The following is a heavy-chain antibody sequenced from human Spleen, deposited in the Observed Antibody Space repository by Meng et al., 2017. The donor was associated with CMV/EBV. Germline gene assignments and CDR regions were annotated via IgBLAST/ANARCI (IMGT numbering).Heavy chain of an antibody. CDR2: IYPVDSDT. Sequence: GESLKISCEGSGYSFNYYWIAWVRQMPGKGLEWMGIIYPVDSDTRYSPSFQGQVTISVDKAISTAYLQWSSLKASDTAMYYCARSRAGDAFDIWGQGTMVTVSS. D-gene: IGHD6-19*01. CDR3: ARSRAGDAFDI. V-gene: IGHV5-51*01. J-gene: IGHJ3*02. CDR1: GYSFNYYW.